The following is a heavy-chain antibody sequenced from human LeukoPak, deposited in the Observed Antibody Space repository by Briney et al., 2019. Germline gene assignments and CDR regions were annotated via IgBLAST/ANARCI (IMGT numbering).Heavy chain of an antibody. D-gene: IGHD3-3*01. CDR3: AREGSAIFGVVITSFDY. J-gene: IGHJ4*02. CDR1: GFTFSSYS. Sequence: GGSLRLSCAASGFTFSSYSMNWVRQAPGKGLEWVPSISSSSSYIYYADSVKGRFTISRDNAKNSLYLQMNSLRAEDTAVYYCAREGSAIFGVVITSFDYWGQGTLVTVSS. V-gene: IGHV3-21*01. CDR2: ISSSSSYI.